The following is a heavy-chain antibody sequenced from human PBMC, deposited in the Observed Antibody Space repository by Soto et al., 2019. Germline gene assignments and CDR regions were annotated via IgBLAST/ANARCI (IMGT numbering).Heavy chain of an antibody. V-gene: IGHV3-23*01. CDR3: GKDRYYDSRIIDS. D-gene: IGHD3-22*01. Sequence: PGWSLRLSCAASGFTFNTYAMSLVRQAPGKGLEWVASLSGSGGFTEHADSVKGRFSISRDNSKNTLFLQMDGLRVDDTAVYYCGKDRYYDSRIIDSWGSGTLVTVSS. J-gene: IGHJ4*02. CDR2: LSGSGGFT. CDR1: GFTFNTYA.